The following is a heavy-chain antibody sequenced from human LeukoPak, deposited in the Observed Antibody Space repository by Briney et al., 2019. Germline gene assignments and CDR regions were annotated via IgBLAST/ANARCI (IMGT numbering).Heavy chain of an antibody. CDR3: ARHQIVGATRSPFDY. V-gene: IGHV5-51*01. Sequence: GEFLKISCKGSGYTFTSYWIGWVRQMPGKGLEWMGIIYPGDSDTRYSPSFQGQVTISADKPISTAYLQWSSLKASDTAMYYCARHQIVGATRSPFDYWGQGTLVTVSS. D-gene: IGHD1-26*01. J-gene: IGHJ4*02. CDR1: GYTFTSYW. CDR2: IYPGDSDT.